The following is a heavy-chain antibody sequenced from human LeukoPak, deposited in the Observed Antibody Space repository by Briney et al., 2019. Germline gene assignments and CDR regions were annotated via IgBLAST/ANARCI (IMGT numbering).Heavy chain of an antibody. J-gene: IGHJ4*02. CDR2: ISGTTGTI. CDR1: GYTFSGHA. Sequence: PGGSLRLSCEASGYTFSGHAMSWVRQAPGKGLEWVSTISGTTGTIYYADSVKGRFTISRDNSKNTLYLHMKSLRAEDTAEYHCARVKGYFDSRNYFGFFDFWGQGTLVTVSS. CDR3: ARVKGYFDSRNYFGFFDF. V-gene: IGHV3-23*01. D-gene: IGHD3-10*01.